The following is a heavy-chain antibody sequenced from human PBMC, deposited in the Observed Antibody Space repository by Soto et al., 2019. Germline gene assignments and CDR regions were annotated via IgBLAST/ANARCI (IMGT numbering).Heavy chain of an antibody. D-gene: IGHD6-13*01. Sequence: SVNVSCQVSGYTLTELSMHWVRQAPGKGLECMGGFDPEDGETIYAQKFQGRVTMTEDTSTDTAYMELSSLRSEDTAVYYCATAESYSGGRYSSSWYHLVYSGQGTLVTVSS. J-gene: IGHJ4*02. CDR3: ATAESYSGGRYSSSWYHLVY. CDR2: FDPEDGET. V-gene: IGHV1-24*01. CDR1: GYTLTELS.